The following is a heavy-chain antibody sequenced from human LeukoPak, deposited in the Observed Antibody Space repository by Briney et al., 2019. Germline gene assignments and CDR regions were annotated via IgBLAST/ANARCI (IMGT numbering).Heavy chain of an antibody. CDR3: AKARSGWYGDFDY. CDR2: IKQDGSEK. J-gene: IGHJ4*02. V-gene: IGHV3-7*03. Sequence: PGGSLRLSCAASGFTFSSYWMNWVRQAPGKGLEWVANIKQDGSEKYYVDSVKGRFIISRDNAKNSLYLQMNSLRAEDTAVYYCAKARSGWYGDFDYWGQGTLVTVSS. D-gene: IGHD6-19*01. CDR1: GFTFSSYW.